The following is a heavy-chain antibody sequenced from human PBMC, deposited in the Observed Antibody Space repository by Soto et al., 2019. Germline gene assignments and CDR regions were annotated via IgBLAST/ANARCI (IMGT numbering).Heavy chain of an antibody. D-gene: IGHD6-13*01. CDR2: ISAYNGDT. CDR3: AREGSWPYYYYGMDV. V-gene: IGHV1-18*01. Sequence: QVQLVQSGDEVKKPGASVKVSCKASGYTFTTYGSSWVRQAPGQGLEWMGWISAYNGDTKYAQNVQDRVSMTTDTPTSTAYMELRSLSSDDTAVYYCAREGSWPYYYYGMDVWGQGTTVTVSS. J-gene: IGHJ6*02. CDR1: GYTFTTYG.